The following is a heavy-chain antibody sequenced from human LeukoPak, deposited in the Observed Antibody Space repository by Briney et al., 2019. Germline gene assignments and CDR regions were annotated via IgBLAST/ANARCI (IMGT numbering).Heavy chain of an antibody. D-gene: IGHD3-3*01. CDR1: GYTFTSYY. V-gene: IGHV1-46*03. J-gene: IGHJ6*03. CDR3: ARDGAFRMGVVRVGYYYYMDV. CDR2: INPSGGST. Sequence: ASVKVSCKXSGYTFTSYYMHWVRQAPGQGLEWMGIINPSGGSTSYAQKFQGRVTMTRDTSTSTVYMELSSLRSEDTAVYYCARDGAFRMGVVRVGYYYYMDVWGKGTTVTVSS.